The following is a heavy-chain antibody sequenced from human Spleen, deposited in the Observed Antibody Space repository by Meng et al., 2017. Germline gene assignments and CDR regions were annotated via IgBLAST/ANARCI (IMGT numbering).Heavy chain of an antibody. V-gene: IGHV4-30-4*01. CDR1: GGSVSSGDYY. CDR2: IYYSGST. J-gene: IGHJ4*02. CDR3: ARAVGQLVTRFDF. D-gene: IGHD6-6*01. Sequence: QVQLQESGPGLVKPSQTLSLTCTVSGGSVSSGDYYWTWIRQPPGKGLEWIGYIYYSGSTYCNPSFKSRVTISADTSKNQFSLKVSSVTAADTAVYYCARAVGQLVTRFDFWGQGTLVTVSS.